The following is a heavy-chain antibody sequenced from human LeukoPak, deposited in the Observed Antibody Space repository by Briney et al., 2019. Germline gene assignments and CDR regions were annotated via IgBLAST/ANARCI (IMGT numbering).Heavy chain of an antibody. D-gene: IGHD3-10*01. CDR3: ARVQLWFGSYYMDV. Sequence: GGSLRLSCAASGFTFSDYYMSWIRQAPGKGLEWVSYISSSGSTIYYADSVKGRFTISRDNAKNSLYLQMNSLRAEDTAVYYCARVQLWFGSYYMDVWGKGTTVTISS. CDR1: GFTFSDYY. V-gene: IGHV3-11*01. CDR2: ISSSGSTI. J-gene: IGHJ6*03.